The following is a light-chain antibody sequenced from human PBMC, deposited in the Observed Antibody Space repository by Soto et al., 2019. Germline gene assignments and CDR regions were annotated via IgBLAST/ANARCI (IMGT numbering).Light chain of an antibody. CDR2: SAS. CDR1: QSVNNN. V-gene: IGKV3-15*01. J-gene: IGKJ2*01. Sequence: EIVLTQSPVTLSVSPGERATLSCTASQSVNNNVAWYQQQPDHTPTLLRYSASIGATSTPARFSGSGSGSDFTLTISSLQSEDSAVDYCQQYNSWPYTFGQGTKVDI. CDR3: QQYNSWPYT.